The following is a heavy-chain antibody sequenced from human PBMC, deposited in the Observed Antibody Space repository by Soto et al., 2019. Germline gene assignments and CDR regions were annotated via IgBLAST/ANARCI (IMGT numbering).Heavy chain of an antibody. CDR2: INPNSGGT. CDR3: AREIYGEHPSRNAFDI. D-gene: IGHD4-17*01. Sequence: ASVKVSCKASGYTFTGYYMHWVRQAPGQGLEWMGWINPNSGGTNYAQKFQGWVTMTRDTSISTAYMELSRLRSDDTAVYYCAREIYGEHPSRNAFDIWGQGTMVTVSS. V-gene: IGHV1-2*04. CDR1: GYTFTGYY. J-gene: IGHJ3*02.